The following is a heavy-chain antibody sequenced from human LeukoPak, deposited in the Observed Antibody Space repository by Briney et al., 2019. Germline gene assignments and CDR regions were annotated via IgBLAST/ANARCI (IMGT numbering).Heavy chain of an antibody. J-gene: IGHJ4*02. V-gene: IGHV3-72*01. CDR2: SRNKPNGYTT. CDR3: AGKLVGGNPFDF. Sequence: GESLKISCVGFGFTFSDHYMDWVRQAPGKGLEWVGRSRNKPNGYTTEYATSLKGRFTISRDDSGTSLYLQLNSLKTDDTAVYYCAGKLVGGNPFDFWGQGTLVTVSS. CDR1: GFTFSDHY. D-gene: IGHD1-26*01.